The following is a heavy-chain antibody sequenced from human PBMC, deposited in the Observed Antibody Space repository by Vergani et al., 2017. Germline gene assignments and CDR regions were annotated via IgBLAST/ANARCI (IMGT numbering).Heavy chain of an antibody. CDR1: GFTFSSYS. J-gene: IGHJ4*02. CDR2: ISSSSSYI. CDR3: ASAPLWLRGGDY. D-gene: IGHD5-18*01. V-gene: IGHV3-21*01. Sequence: EVQLVESGGGLVKPGGSLRLSCAASGFTFSSYSMNWVRQAPGKGLEWVSSISSSSSYIYYADSVKGRFTISRDNAKNSLYLQMNSLRAEDTAVYYCASAPLWLRGGDYWGQGTLVTVSP.